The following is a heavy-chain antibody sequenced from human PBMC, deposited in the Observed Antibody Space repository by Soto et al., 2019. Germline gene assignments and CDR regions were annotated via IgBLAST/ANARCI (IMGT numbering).Heavy chain of an antibody. V-gene: IGHV4-4*02. J-gene: IGHJ4*02. Sequence: QVQLQESGPGLVKPSGTLSLTCAVSGVSISSNNWWSWVRQPPGKGLDWIGEMYHTGSTNYNPSLTSRVTISVDKSKNQFSLKLSSVTAADTAVYYCARSSRYAYDSSEGNFDYWGQGTLVTVSS. CDR3: ARSSRYAYDSSEGNFDY. CDR1: GVSISSNNW. D-gene: IGHD3-22*01. CDR2: MYHTGST.